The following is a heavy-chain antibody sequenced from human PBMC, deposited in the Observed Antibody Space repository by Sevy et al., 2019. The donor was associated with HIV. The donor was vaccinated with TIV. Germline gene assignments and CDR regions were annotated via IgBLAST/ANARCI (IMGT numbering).Heavy chain of an antibody. CDR3: ARSISWYASFDY. J-gene: IGHJ4*02. Sequence: ASVKVSCKASGHTFRNNAISWVRQAPGQGLQWMGGIIPMFGTANYVQKFQGRVTITADESTNTAYMELSSLRSEDTAVYYCARSISWYASFDYWGQGTLVTVSS. D-gene: IGHD6-13*01. CDR1: GHTFRNNA. V-gene: IGHV1-69*13. CDR2: IIPMFGTA.